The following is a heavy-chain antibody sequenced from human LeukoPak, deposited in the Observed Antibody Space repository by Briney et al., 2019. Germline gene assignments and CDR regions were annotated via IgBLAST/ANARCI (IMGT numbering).Heavy chain of an antibody. J-gene: IGHJ4*02. CDR2: IYPGDSDT. Sequence: GESLKISCXGSGYSFTSYWIGWVRQMPGKGLEWIGIIYPGDSDTKYSPSFQGQVTISADESISTAYLQWGNLKASDTAMYYCARSSDSSGYYDYFDFWGQGTLLTVSS. CDR3: ARSSDSSGYYDYFDF. V-gene: IGHV5-51*01. CDR1: GYSFTSYW. D-gene: IGHD3-22*01.